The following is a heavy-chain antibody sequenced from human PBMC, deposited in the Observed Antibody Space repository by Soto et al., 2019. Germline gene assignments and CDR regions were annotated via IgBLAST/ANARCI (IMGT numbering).Heavy chain of an antibody. CDR1: RFPFSSYS. CDR2: ISSSSSYI. CDR3: ARDRAPLGVDGSEIDY. Sequence: EVQLVESGGGLVKPGGSLRLCSAASRFPFSSYSMNWVRQAPGKGLEWVSSISSSSSYIYYADSVKGRFTISRDNAKNSLYLQMNSLRAEDTAVYYCARDRAPLGVDGSEIDYWGQGTLVTVSS. D-gene: IGHD1-26*01. V-gene: IGHV3-21*01. J-gene: IGHJ4*02.